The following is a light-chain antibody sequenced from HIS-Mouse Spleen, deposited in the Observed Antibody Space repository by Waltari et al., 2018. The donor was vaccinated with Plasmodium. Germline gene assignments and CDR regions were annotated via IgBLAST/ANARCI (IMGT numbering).Light chain of an antibody. CDR1: SSDGGSYNL. Sequence: QSALPQPASVSGSPGQSITISCTGTSSDGGSYNLVSWYQQHPGKAPKLMIYEGSKRPSGVSNRFSGSKSGNTASLTISGLQAEDEADYYCCSYAGSSTNWVFGGGTKLTVL. CDR2: EGS. J-gene: IGLJ3*02. CDR3: CSYAGSSTNWV. V-gene: IGLV2-23*01.